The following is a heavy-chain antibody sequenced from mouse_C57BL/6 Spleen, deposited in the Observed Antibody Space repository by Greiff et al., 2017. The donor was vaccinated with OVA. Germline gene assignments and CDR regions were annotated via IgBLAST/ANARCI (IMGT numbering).Heavy chain of an antibody. CDR3: AKFYGSSYPDY. CDR2: IHPNSGST. J-gene: IGHJ2*01. D-gene: IGHD1-1*01. Sequence: QVQLQQPGAELVKPGASVKLSCKASGYTFTSYWMHWVKQRPGQGLEWIGMIHPNSGSTNYNEKFKSKATLTVDTSSSTAYMQLSSLTSEDSAVYYCAKFYGSSYPDYWGQGTTLTVSS. CDR1: GYTFTSYW. V-gene: IGHV1-64*01.